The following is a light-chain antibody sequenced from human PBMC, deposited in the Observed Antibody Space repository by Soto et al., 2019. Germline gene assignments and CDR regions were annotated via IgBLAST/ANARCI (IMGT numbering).Light chain of an antibody. V-gene: IGKV1-6*01. J-gene: IGKJ3*01. CDR3: LQKYFYPFT. CDR1: QGIRND. Sequence: AIRMSQSVSSLSSSVGDTVTITCRASQGIRNDLDWFQQKPGKAPKLLIYAASNLQSGVPARFSGSGSGTDFTLTISSLQPEDFATYYCLQKYFYPFTFGPGTKVDIK. CDR2: AAS.